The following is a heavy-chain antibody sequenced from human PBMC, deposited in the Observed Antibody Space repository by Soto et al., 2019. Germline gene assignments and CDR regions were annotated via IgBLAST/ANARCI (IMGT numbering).Heavy chain of an antibody. Sequence: GGSLRLSCASSGLPFSDYYMSWIRQAPGKGLEWVSYISSSSSYTNYADSVKGRFTISRDNAKNSLYLQMNSLRAEDTAVYYCAKDRYCSGGSCFWSHPIYYYYYGMDVWGQGTTVTVSS. CDR1: GLPFSDYY. D-gene: IGHD2-15*01. V-gene: IGHV3-11*05. J-gene: IGHJ6*02. CDR2: ISSSSSYT. CDR3: AKDRYCSGGSCFWSHPIYYYYYGMDV.